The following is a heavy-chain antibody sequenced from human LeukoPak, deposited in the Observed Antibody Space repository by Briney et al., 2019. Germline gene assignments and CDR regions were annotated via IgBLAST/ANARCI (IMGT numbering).Heavy chain of an antibody. D-gene: IGHD5-18*01. V-gene: IGHV3-49*03. CDR1: GFTFGDYA. Sequence: PGGSLRLSCTASGFTFGDYAMSWFRQAPGKGLEWVGFIRSKAYGGTTEYAASVKGRFTISRDDSKSIAYLQMNSLKTEDTAVYYCTPVRGYSYGLFLAGSYYFDYWGQGTLVTVSS. CDR2: IRSKAYGGTT. J-gene: IGHJ4*02. CDR3: TPVRGYSYGLFLAGSYYFDY.